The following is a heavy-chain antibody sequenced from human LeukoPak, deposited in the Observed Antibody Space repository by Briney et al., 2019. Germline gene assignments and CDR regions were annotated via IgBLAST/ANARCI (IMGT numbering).Heavy chain of an antibody. CDR3: ARHGSLDYGDYNYYFDY. V-gene: IGHV4-39*01. J-gene: IGHJ4*02. D-gene: IGHD4-17*01. CDR2: IYYSGST. CDR1: GGSISSSSYY. Sequence: SETLSLTCTVSGGSISSSSYYWGWIRQPPGKGLEWIGSIYYSGSTYYNPSLKSRVTISVDTSKNQFSLKLSSVTAADTAVYYCARHGSLDYGDYNYYFDYWGQGTLVTVSS.